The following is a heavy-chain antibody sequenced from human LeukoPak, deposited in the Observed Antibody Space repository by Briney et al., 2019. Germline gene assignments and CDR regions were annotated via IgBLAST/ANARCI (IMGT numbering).Heavy chain of an antibody. Sequence: GGSLRLSCVASGFTFSDYYMSWIRQAPGKGLEWVSYIRSSGTTIHYADSVKGRFTISRDNAKNSLYLQMNSLRAEDTALYYCARGGEWELTDYWGQGTLVTVSS. CDR3: ARGGEWELTDY. CDR2: IRSSGTTI. J-gene: IGHJ4*02. V-gene: IGHV3-11*01. CDR1: GFTFSDYY. D-gene: IGHD1-26*01.